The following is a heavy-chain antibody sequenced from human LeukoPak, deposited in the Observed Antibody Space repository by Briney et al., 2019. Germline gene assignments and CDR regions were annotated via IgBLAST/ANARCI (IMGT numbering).Heavy chain of an antibody. CDR3: ARGRVAAAVYYYYYMDV. D-gene: IGHD6-13*01. V-gene: IGHV1-18*01. J-gene: IGHJ6*03. CDR1: GYTFTSYG. Sequence: GASVKVSCKASGYTFTSYGISWVRQAPGQGLEWMGWISAYNGNTNYAQKLQGRVTMTTDTSTSTAYMELRSLRSDDTAVYYCARGRVAAAVYYYYYMDVWGKGTTVTISS. CDR2: ISAYNGNT.